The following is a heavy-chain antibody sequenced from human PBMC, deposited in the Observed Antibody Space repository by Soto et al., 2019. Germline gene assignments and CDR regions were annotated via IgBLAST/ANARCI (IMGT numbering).Heavy chain of an antibody. CDR3: AKVDCTSSHF. V-gene: IGHV3-23*01. CDR1: GFTFSNYP. D-gene: IGHD6-6*01. J-gene: IGHJ4*02. Sequence: GGSLRLFCAASGFTFSNYPMSWVRQAPGKGLEWVSAIGGSAVSTYYADSVKGRFTISRDNSKNTLYLQMNNLRVQDTAVYYCAKVDCTSSHFWGQGTLVTVSS. CDR2: IGGSAVST.